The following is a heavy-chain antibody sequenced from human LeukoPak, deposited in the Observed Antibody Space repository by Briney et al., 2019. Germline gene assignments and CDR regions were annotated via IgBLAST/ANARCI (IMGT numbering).Heavy chain of an antibody. J-gene: IGHJ4*02. CDR1: GFTVSSNY. D-gene: IGHD6-19*01. V-gene: IGHV3-66*01. Sequence: GGSLRLSCAASGFTVSSNYMSWVRQAPGKGLEWVSVIYSGGSTYYADSVKGRFTISRDNSKNTLYLQMNSLRAEDTAVYYCASLYSSGWYGDYWGQGTLVTVSS. CDR2: IYSGGST. CDR3: ASLYSSGWYGDY.